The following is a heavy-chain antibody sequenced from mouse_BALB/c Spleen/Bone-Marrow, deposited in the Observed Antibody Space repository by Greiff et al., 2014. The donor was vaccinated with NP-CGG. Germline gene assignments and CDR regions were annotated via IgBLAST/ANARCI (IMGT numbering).Heavy chain of an antibody. D-gene: IGHD2-4*01. CDR3: ARREDYDLDY. V-gene: IGHV1-54*01. CDR2: INPGSGGT. J-gene: IGHJ2*01. Sequence: VQLVESGAEQVRPGTSVKVSCKASGYAFTNYLIEWVKQRPGQGLEWIGVINPGSGGTNYNEKFKGKATLTADKSSSTAYMQLSSLTSDDAAVYFCARREDYDLDYWGQGTTLTVSS. CDR1: GYAFTNYL.